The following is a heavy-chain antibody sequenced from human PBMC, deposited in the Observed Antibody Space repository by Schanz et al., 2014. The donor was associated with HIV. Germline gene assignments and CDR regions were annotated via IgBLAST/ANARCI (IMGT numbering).Heavy chain of an antibody. Sequence: EVQLLESGGGLVQPGGSLRLTCAASGFTFRSYAMTWVRQAPGKGLDWVSGITGSGVSTYYADSVKGRFTISRDNSKNTLYLQMNSLRVEDTAVYYCAKMARSVAANTNFDYWGQGTLVTVSS. V-gene: IGHV3-23*01. D-gene: IGHD6-19*01. CDR1: GFTFRSYA. CDR2: ITGSGVST. J-gene: IGHJ4*02. CDR3: AKMARSVAANTNFDY.